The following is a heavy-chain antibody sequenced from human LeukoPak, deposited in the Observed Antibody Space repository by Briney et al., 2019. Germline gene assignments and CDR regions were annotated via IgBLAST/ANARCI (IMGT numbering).Heavy chain of an antibody. CDR3: ARLYATSWGFFDP. V-gene: IGHV3-30*02. CDR1: GFTFKSYG. J-gene: IGHJ2*01. Sequence: GSLRLSCAASGFTFKSYGLHWVCRAPGKGLEWVAFIRNDGKTQYYADSVKGRFTISRDNSRNTMFLQMNSLRPEDTAVYYCARLYATSWGFFDPWGRGTLVTVSS. CDR2: IRNDGKTQ. D-gene: IGHD2-2*01.